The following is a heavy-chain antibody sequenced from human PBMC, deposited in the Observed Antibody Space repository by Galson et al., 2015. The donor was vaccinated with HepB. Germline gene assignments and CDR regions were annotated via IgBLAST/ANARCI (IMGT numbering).Heavy chain of an antibody. Sequence: SVKVSCKASGYTFTNYYMHWVRQAPGQGLEWVGIINPSGGSTSYAQKFQGGVTMTRDTSTSTVNMELSSLRSEDTAVYYCARVVEMATIDHYYFDYWGQGTLVTVSS. V-gene: IGHV1-46*01. CDR3: ARVVEMATIDHYYFDY. J-gene: IGHJ4*02. D-gene: IGHD5-24*01. CDR2: INPSGGST. CDR1: GYTFTNYY.